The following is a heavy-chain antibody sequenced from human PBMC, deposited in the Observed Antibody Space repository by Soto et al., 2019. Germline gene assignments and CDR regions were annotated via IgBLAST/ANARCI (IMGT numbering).Heavy chain of an antibody. V-gene: IGHV3-30-3*01. J-gene: IGHJ3*02. D-gene: IGHD5-18*01. CDR2: ISYDGSNK. CDR1: GFTFSSYA. Sequence: QVQLVESGGGVVQPGRSLRLSCAASGFTFSSYAMHWVRQAPGKGLEWVAVISYDGSNKYYADSVKGRFTISRDNSKNTLYLQMNSLRAEDTAVYYCARESAAMVGGGDAFDTWGQGTMVTVSS. CDR3: ARESAAMVGGGDAFDT.